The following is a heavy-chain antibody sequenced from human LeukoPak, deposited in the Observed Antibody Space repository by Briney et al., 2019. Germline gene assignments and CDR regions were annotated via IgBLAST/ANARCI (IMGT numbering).Heavy chain of an antibody. CDR2: IYYSGST. J-gene: IGHJ4*02. CDR3: ARELVVVPAAMSIYYFDY. CDR1: GGSVSSGSYY. Sequence: PSETLSPTCTVSGGSVSSGSYYWSWIRQPPGKGLEWIGYIYYSGSTNYNPSLKSRVTISVDTSKNQFSLKLSSVTAADTAVYYCARELVVVPAAMSIYYFDYWGQGTLVTVSS. D-gene: IGHD2-2*01. V-gene: IGHV4-61*01.